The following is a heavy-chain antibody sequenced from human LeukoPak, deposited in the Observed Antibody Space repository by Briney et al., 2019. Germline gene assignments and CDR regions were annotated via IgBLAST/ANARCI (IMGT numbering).Heavy chain of an antibody. D-gene: IGHD6-6*01. V-gene: IGHV1-2*02. J-gene: IGHJ4*02. CDR3: AREGFSCSSRRAAYYFDY. CDR2: INPNSGGT. Sequence: ASVKVSCKASGYTFTGYYMHWVRQAPGQGLEWMGWINPNSGGTNYAQKFQGRVTMTRDTSISTAYMELSRLRSDDTAVYYCAREGFSCSSRRAAYYFDYWGQGTLVTVSS. CDR1: GYTFTGYY.